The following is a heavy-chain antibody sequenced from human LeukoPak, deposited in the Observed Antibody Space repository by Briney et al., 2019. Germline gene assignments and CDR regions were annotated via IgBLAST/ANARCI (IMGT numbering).Heavy chain of an antibody. CDR2: INPSGGST. V-gene: IGHV1-46*01. J-gene: IGHJ4*02. Sequence: ASVRVSCKASGYRFTNYDMHWVRQAPGQGREWMGIINPSGGSTSYAQRFQGRVAMTRDTSTTTVYMEVNSLTSEDTAVYFCARDGPTAAPFDYWGQGTLVTVSS. D-gene: IGHD2-2*01. CDR3: ARDGPTAAPFDY. CDR1: GYRFTNYD.